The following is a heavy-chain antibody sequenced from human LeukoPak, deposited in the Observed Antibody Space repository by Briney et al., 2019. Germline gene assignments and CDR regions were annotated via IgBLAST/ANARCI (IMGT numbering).Heavy chain of an antibody. Sequence: ASVKVSCKASGYTFTSYGISWVRQAPGQGLEWMGWISAYNGNANYAQKLQGRVTMTTDTSTSTAYMELRSLRSDDTAVYYCARDESGVYAGHQGDDAFDIWGQGTMVTVSS. J-gene: IGHJ3*02. D-gene: IGHD5/OR15-5a*01. CDR1: GYTFTSYG. CDR2: ISAYNGNA. CDR3: ARDESGVYAGHQGDDAFDI. V-gene: IGHV1-18*01.